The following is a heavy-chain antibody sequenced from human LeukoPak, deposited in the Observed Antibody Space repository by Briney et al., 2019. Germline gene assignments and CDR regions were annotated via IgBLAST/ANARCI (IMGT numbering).Heavy chain of an antibody. CDR2: IHTSGST. Sequence: SETLSLTCTVASGSTSRYYWRWIRQPAESLLGWIGRIHTSGSTNYNPSLNSLFTMSVDTSKNQVYLNLSSVTAADTPVYYCAKGFPGTTGTKHHYCYYYYMDVWGKKTTVSVSS. CDR1: SGSTSRYY. CDR3: AKGFPGTTGTKHHYCYYYYMDV. V-gene: IGHV4-4*07. J-gene: IGHJ6*03. D-gene: IGHD1-1*01.